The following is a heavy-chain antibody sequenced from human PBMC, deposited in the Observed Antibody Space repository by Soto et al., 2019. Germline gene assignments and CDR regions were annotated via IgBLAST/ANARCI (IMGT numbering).Heavy chain of an antibody. CDR1: GLSFSSHI. V-gene: IGHV3-21*01. D-gene: IGHD1-1*01. CDR3: ARERDPDGHNEGAGMDV. CDR2: ISYSSSYI. J-gene: IGHJ6*02. Sequence: GGSLRLSCAASGLSFSSHIMNWVRQAPGKGLEWVSSISYSSSYIYYANSVKGRFTISRDNAKNSLYLQMNSLRVEDTAIYYFARERDPDGHNEGAGMDVWGQGTTVTFYS.